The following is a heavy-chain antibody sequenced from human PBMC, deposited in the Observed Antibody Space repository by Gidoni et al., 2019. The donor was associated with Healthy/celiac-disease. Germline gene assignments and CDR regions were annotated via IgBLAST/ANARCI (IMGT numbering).Heavy chain of an antibody. V-gene: IGHV4-34*01. CDR1: GGSFSGYY. CDR3: ARGGGSGYYYVY. CDR2: INHSGST. Sequence: QVQLQQWGAGLLKPSETLSRTCAVYGGSFSGYYWSWIRQPPGKGLEWIGEINHSGSTNYNPSLKSRVTISVDTSKNQFSLKLSSVTAADTAVYYCARGGGSGYYYVYWGQGTLVTVSS. J-gene: IGHJ4*02. D-gene: IGHD3-22*01.